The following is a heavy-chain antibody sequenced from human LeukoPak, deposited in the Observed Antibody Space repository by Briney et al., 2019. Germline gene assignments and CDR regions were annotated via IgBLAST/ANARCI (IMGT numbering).Heavy chain of an antibody. D-gene: IGHD3-3*01. V-gene: IGHV4-59*01. CDR2: IYYSGST. J-gene: IGHJ4*02. Sequence: SETLSLTCTVSGGSISSYYWSWIRQPPGKGLEWIGYIYYSGSTNYNPSLKSRVTISVDTSKNQFSLKLSSVTAADTAVYYCASLRFLEWSYNYWGQGTLVTVSS. CDR3: ASLRFLEWSYNY. CDR1: GGSISSYY.